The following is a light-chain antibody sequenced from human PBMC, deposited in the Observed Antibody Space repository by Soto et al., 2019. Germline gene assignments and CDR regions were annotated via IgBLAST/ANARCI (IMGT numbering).Light chain of an antibody. Sequence: EIVLTQPPATLSLSPGERATLSCRASQSVSSYLAWYQQKPGQAPRLLIYAASTRATGIPARFSGSGSGTEFTLTINSLQSEDFAVYYCQQYNIWPQTFGQGTKVDI. CDR2: AAS. J-gene: IGKJ1*01. CDR3: QQYNIWPQT. CDR1: QSVSSY. V-gene: IGKV3-15*01.